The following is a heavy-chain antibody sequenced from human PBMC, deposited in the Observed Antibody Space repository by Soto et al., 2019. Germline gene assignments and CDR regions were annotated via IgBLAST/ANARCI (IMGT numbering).Heavy chain of an antibody. CDR1: GYTFTYYA. V-gene: IGHV1-18*01. Sequence: VSVKVSCKASGYTFTYYAVTWVRQAPGQGLEWMGWISAYNGHTKYAQNLQGRLTLTTDTSTNTAYMELRSLRSDDTAVYYCARGALDFDYWGQGTLVTVSS. D-gene: IGHD3-16*01. CDR2: ISAYNGHT. CDR3: ARGALDFDY. J-gene: IGHJ4*02.